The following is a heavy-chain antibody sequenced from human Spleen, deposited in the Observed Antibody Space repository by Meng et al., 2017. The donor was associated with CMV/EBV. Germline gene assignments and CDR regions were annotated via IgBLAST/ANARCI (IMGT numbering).Heavy chain of an antibody. CDR1: SS. Sequence: SSWRWTRQPPGKGLGWIGEINHSGSTTYNPSLRSRVTMSVDTSKSQFSLKLSSVTAADTAIYYCTRGRRYDFWSATPLSRGGGPFDPWGRGTLVTVSS. D-gene: IGHD3-3*01. CDR2: INHSGST. J-gene: IGHJ5*02. V-gene: IGHV4-34*01. CDR3: TRGRRYDFWSATPLSRGGGPFDP.